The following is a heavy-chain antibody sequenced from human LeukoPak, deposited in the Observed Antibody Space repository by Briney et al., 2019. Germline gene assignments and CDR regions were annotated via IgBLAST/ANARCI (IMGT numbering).Heavy chain of an antibody. V-gene: IGHV3-23*01. J-gene: IGHJ4*02. Sequence: PGASQRLSCAASGFTFSSYAMGWVRLAPGKGLEWVSPISGSGDNSYYADSVKGRFTISRDNSKNTLYLQMSSLRAEDTALYYCAKCLGDGTNYYFAHWGQGTLVTVSS. CDR3: AKCLGDGTNYYFAH. D-gene: IGHD4/OR15-4a*01. CDR2: ISGSGDNS. CDR1: GFTFSSYA.